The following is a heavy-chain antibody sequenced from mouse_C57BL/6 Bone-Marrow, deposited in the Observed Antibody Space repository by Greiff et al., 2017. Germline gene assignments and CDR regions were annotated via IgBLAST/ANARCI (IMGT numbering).Heavy chain of an antibody. D-gene: IGHD4-1*01. J-gene: IGHJ4*01. V-gene: IGHV1-55*01. CDR1: GYTFTSYW. CDR2: IYPGSGST. Sequence: QVQLQQPGAELVKPGASVKMSCKASGYTFTSYWITWVKQRPGQGLEWIGDIYPGSGSTNYNERFKRKATLTVDTSSSTAYMQLSSLTSEDSAVYYCARWANWDFMDYWGQGTSVTVSS. CDR3: ARWANWDFMDY.